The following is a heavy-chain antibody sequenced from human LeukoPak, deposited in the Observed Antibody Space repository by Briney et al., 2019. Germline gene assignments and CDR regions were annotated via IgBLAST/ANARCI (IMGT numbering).Heavy chain of an antibody. CDR1: GGSFSGYY. D-gene: IGHD5-12*01. Sequence: SETLSLTCAVYGGSFSGYYWSWIRQPPGKGREWIGEINHSGSTIYNPSLKSRVTISVDTSKNHFSLNLASVTAADTAVYYCARDVATPMARVSYWGQGTLVTVSS. V-gene: IGHV4-34*01. CDR3: ARDVATPMARVSY. J-gene: IGHJ4*02. CDR2: INHSGST.